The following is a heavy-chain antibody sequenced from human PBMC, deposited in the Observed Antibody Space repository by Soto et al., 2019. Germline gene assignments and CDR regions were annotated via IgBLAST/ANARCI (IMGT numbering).Heavy chain of an antibody. Sequence: GGSLRLSCAASGFTFSSYAMGWVRQAPGKGLDWVSAISGSGGSTYYADSVKGRFTISRDNSKITLYLQMTSLRAEDTAVYYCAKDFSDYYGSGSYYRYFDYWGQGTLVTVSS. CDR3: AKDFSDYYGSGSYYRYFDY. CDR2: ISGSGGST. V-gene: IGHV3-23*01. D-gene: IGHD3-10*01. J-gene: IGHJ4*02. CDR1: GFTFSSYA.